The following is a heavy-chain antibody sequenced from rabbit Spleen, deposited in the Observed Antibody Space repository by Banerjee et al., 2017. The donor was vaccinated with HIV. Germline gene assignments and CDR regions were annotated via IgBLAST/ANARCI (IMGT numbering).Heavy chain of an antibody. CDR3: ARVAGYAGYGYAGMDL. J-gene: IGHJ6*01. V-gene: IGHV1S7*01. CDR1: GFTLSSYY. Sequence: QLEESAGGLVQPGGSLKLSCKASGFTLSSYYMNWGRQAPGKGLEWIGYIDPVFGITYYANWVNGRFSISRENAQNTVFLQMTSLTAADTATYFCARVAGYAGYGYAGMDLWGPGTLVTVS. D-gene: IGHD6-1*01. CDR2: IDPVFGIT.